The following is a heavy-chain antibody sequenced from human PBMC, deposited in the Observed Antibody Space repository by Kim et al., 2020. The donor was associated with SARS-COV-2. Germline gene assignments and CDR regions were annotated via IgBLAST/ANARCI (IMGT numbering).Heavy chain of an antibody. Sequence: GGSLRLSCAASGFTFSSYSMNWVRQAPGKGLEWVSSISSSSSYIYYADSVKGRFTISRDNAKNSLYLQMNSLRAEDTAAYYCARARPSYCGGDCYSGLGYWGQGTLVTVSS. D-gene: IGHD2-21*01. V-gene: IGHV3-21*01. CDR3: ARARPSYCGGDCYSGLGY. J-gene: IGHJ4*02. CDR2: ISSSSSYI. CDR1: GFTFSSYS.